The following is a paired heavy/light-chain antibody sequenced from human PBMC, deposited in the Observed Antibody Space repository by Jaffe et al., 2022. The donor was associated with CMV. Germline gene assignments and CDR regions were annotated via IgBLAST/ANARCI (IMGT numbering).Light chain of an antibody. J-gene: IGLJ1*01. CDR1: GSNIGAGYD. V-gene: IGLV1-40*01. CDR2: GNT. CDR3: QSYDSGLSGFV. Sequence: QSVMTQPPSVSGAPGQRVTISCTGSGSNIGAGYDVNWYQQVPGTAPQLLIYGNTNRPSGVPDRFSGSKSATSASLAITGLQAEDEADYYCQSYDSGLSGFVFGTGTRVTVL.
Heavy chain of an antibody. CDR1: GYSFTDYS. J-gene: IGHJ3*02. D-gene: IGHD3-22*01. Sequence: QVQLVQSGAEVKKPGASVRVSCKPSGYSFTDYSIHWVRQAPGQGLEWVGWINPNSGGTNYAQKFQGRVTMTRDTSINTAYMELSRLTSDDTAVYYCARILFYYDTGSDALDIWGQGTLVTVSS. CDR3: ARILFYYDTGSDALDI. CDR2: INPNSGGT. V-gene: IGHV1-2*02.